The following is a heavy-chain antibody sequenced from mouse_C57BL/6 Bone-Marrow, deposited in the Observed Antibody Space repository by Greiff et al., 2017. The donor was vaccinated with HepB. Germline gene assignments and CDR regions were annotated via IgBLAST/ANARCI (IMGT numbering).Heavy chain of an antibody. D-gene: IGHD1-1*01. Sequence: VHVKQSGPELVKPGASVKISCKASGYSFTGYYMNWVKQSPEKSLEWIGEINPSTGGTTYNQKFKAKATLTVDKSSSTAYMQLKSLTSEDSAVYYCARSPLVAHFDYWGQGTTLTVSS. V-gene: IGHV1-42*01. CDR3: ARSPLVAHFDY. CDR1: GYSFTGYY. J-gene: IGHJ2*01. CDR2: INPSTGGT.